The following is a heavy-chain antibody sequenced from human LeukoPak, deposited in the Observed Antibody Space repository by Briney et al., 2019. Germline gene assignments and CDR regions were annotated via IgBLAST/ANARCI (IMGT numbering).Heavy chain of an antibody. CDR3: ARGAPTVTPTPFDY. CDR1: GFSFSTYE. V-gene: IGHV3-48*03. D-gene: IGHD4-17*01. J-gene: IGHJ4*02. CDR2: ISSSGGTT. Sequence: GGSLRLSCAASGFSFSTYEVNWVRQAPGKGLEWVSYISSSGGTTFYADSVKGRLTISRDNAKNSLYLHMNSLRGADTAVYYCARGAPTVTPTPFDYWGQGTLVTVSS.